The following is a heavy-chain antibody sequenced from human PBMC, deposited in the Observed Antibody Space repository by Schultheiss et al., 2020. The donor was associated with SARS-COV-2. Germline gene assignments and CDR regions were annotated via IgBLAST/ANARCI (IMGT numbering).Heavy chain of an antibody. V-gene: IGHV4-31*03. CDR3: ARGPPRYGSGSYYYYYYYGMDV. CDR1: GGSISSGGYY. CDR2: IYYSGST. Sequence: SETLSLTCTVSGGSISSGGYYWSWIRQHPGKGLEWIGYIYYSGSTYYNPSLKSRVTISVDTSKNQFSLKLSSVTAADTAVYYCARGPPRYGSGSYYYYYYYGMDVWGQGTTVTVSS. D-gene: IGHD3-10*01. J-gene: IGHJ6*02.